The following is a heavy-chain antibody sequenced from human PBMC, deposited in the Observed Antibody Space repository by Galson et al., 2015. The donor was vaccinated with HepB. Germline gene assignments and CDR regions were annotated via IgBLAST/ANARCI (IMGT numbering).Heavy chain of an antibody. CDR3: ARDSPILGYCSSTSCPNWFDP. CDR1: GYTFTSYG. J-gene: IGHJ5*02. D-gene: IGHD2-2*01. V-gene: IGHV1-18*01. CDR2: ISAYNGNT. Sequence: VKVSCKASGYTFTSYGISWVRRAPGQGLEWMGWISAYNGNTNYAQKLQGRVTMTTDTSTSTAYMELRSLRSDDTAVYYCARDSPILGYCSSTSCPNWFDPWGQGTLVTVSS.